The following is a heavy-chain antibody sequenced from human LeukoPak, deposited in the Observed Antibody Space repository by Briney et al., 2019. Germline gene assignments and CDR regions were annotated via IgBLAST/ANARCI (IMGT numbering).Heavy chain of an antibody. CDR2: IKSKGDGGTT. CDR1: GFTFSDSW. CDR3: TTGSLD. Sequence: GGSLRLSCVASGFTFSDSWMSWVRQAPGKGLEWVGRIKSKGDGGTTDYGAPVEGRFTISRDDAENTVYLQMNSLRTEDTAIYFCTTGSLDWGQGTLVTVSS. V-gene: IGHV3-15*01. J-gene: IGHJ4*02.